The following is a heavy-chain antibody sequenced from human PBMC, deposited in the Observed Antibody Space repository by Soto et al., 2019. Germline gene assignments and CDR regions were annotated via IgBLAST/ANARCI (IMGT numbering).Heavy chain of an antibody. J-gene: IGHJ6*02. V-gene: IGHV4-31*03. Sequence: SETLSLTCTVSGGSISSGGYYWSWIRQHPGKGLEWIGYIYYSGSTYYNPSLKSRVTISVDTSKNQFSLKLSSVTAADTAVYYCARDLPITASYYYYGMDVWGQGTTVTVSS. CDR2: IYYSGST. CDR1: GGSISSGGYY. D-gene: IGHD3-16*01. CDR3: ARDLPITASYYYYGMDV.